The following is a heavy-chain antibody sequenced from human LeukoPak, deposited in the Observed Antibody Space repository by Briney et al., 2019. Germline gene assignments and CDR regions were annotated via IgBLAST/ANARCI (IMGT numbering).Heavy chain of an antibody. CDR2: IYYSGST. CDR3: ARHYIAAGGGDAFDI. D-gene: IGHD6-13*01. J-gene: IGHJ3*02. CDR1: GGSISSYY. V-gene: IGHV4-59*08. Sequence: SETLSLTCIVSGGSISSYYWSWIRQPAGKGLEWTGYIYYSGSTYYNPSLKSRVTISVDTSKNQFSLKLTSVTAADTAMYYCARHYIAAGGGDAFDIWGQGTMVTVSS.